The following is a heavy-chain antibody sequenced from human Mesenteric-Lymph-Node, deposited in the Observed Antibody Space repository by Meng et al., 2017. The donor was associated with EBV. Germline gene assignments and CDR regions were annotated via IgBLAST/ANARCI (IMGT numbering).Heavy chain of an antibody. CDR1: GGSVNRGSYF. V-gene: IGHV4-61*01. CDR3: TRGPSGIFYFNF. J-gene: IGHJ4*02. D-gene: IGHD1-26*01. Sequence: QLQQQESGPGLAKPSETLSLPCTVSGGSVNRGSYFWTWIRQSPGKKLEWIGYIYYSGSTNYNPSLKSRVTVSLDTSKNQFSLKLSSVTAADTAVYYCTRGPSGIFYFNFWGRGTLVTVSS. CDR2: IYYSGST.